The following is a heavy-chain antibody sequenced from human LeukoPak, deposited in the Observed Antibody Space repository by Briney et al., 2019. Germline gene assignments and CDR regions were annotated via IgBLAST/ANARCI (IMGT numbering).Heavy chain of an antibody. CDR2: IYTSGST. CDR1: GGSISSYY. J-gene: IGHJ3*02. CDR3: ASITYYYDSSGYSNDAFDI. D-gene: IGHD3-22*01. Sequence: SETLSLTCTVSGGSISSYYWSWIRQPVGKGLEWIGRIYTSGSTNYNPSLKSRVTMSVDTSKNQFSLKLSSVTAADTAVYYCASITYYYDSSGYSNDAFDIWGHGTMVTVSS. V-gene: IGHV4-4*07.